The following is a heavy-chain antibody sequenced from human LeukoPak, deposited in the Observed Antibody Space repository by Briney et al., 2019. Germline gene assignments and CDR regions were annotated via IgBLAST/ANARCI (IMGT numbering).Heavy chain of an antibody. J-gene: IGHJ4*02. CDR3: ARDLGGSSWYYYFDY. V-gene: IGHV1-69*05. Sequence: ASVKVSCKASGGTFSSYAISWVRQAPGQGLEWMGRIIPIFGTANYAQKFQGRVTITTDESTSTAYMELSSLRSEDTAVYYCARDLGGSSWYYYFDYWGKGTLVTVSS. D-gene: IGHD6-13*01. CDR1: GGTFSSYA. CDR2: IIPIFGTA.